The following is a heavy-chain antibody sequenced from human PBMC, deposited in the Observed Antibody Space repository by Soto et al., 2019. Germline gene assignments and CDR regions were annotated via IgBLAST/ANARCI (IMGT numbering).Heavy chain of an antibody. J-gene: IGHJ3*02. CDR3: ARGLDYDILTGYTDAFDI. Sequence: GGSLRLSCAASGFTFSSYWMHWVRQAPGKGLVWVSRINSDGSSTSYADSVKGRFTISRDNAKNTLYLRMNSLRAEDTAAYYCARGLDYDILTGYTDAFDIWGQGTMVTVSS. V-gene: IGHV3-74*01. CDR2: INSDGSST. D-gene: IGHD3-9*01. CDR1: GFTFSSYW.